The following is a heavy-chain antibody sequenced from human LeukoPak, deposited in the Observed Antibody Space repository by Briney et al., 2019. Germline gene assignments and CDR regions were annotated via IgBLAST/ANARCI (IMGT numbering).Heavy chain of an antibody. CDR2: IHHSGST. CDR1: GYSISSGYY. CDR3: AGPFDYDILTGYLSFDY. D-gene: IGHD3-9*01. J-gene: IGHJ4*02. V-gene: IGHV4-38-2*01. Sequence: SEILSLTCAVSGYSISSGYYWGWIRQPPGKGLEWIGSIHHSGSTNYNPSLKSRVTIAIDTSKNQFSLKLSSVTAADTAVYYCAGPFDYDILTGYLSFDYWGQGTLVTVSS.